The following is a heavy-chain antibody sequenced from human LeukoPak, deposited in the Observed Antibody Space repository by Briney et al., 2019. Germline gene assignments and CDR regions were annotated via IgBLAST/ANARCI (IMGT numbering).Heavy chain of an antibody. V-gene: IGHV3-48*02. D-gene: IGHD1-14*01. J-gene: IGHJ1*01. Sequence: GGSLRLSCAASGFTFTNYSMNWVRQAPGKGLEWVSFISSTSKTIYYTDSVKGRFTISRDNAKNSLYLQMNSLRDEDTAVYYCAREITPTGRRYTRYFQHWGQGTLVTVSS. CDR2: ISSTSKTI. CDR3: AREITPTGRRYTRYFQH. CDR1: GFTFTNYS.